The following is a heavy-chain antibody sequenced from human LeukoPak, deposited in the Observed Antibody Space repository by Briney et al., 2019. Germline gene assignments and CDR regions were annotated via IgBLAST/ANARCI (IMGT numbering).Heavy chain of an antibody. D-gene: IGHD3-10*02. CDR3: AELGITMIGGV. CDR2: IKQDGSEK. V-gene: IGHV3-7*01. CDR1: GFTFSNYW. J-gene: IGHJ6*04. Sequence: GGSLRLSCAVSGFTFSNYWMSWVRQAPGKGLEWVANIKQDGSEKFYVDSVKGRFTISRDNGKNSLYLQMNSLRAEDTAVYYCAELGITMIGGVWGKGTTVTISS.